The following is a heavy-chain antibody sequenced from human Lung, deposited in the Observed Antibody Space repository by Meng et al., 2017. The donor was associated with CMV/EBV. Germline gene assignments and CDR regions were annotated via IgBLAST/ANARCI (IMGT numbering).Heavy chain of an antibody. CDR1: GGSFSEYD. V-gene: IGHV4-34*01. CDR3: ARRSPNWGLGD. D-gene: IGHD7-27*01. J-gene: IGHJ4*02. CDR2: INHSGNT. Sequence: TXSLTCAVYGGSFSEYDWSWIRQSPGKGLEWIGEINHSGNTTYNPSLKSRATISIDASKRQFSLKLYSVTAADTAVYYCARRSPNWGLGDWGQGTLVTVSS.